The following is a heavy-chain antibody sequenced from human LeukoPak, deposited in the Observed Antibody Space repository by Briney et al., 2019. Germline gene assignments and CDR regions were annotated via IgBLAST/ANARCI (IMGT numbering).Heavy chain of an antibody. CDR3: ARDQRYCSSSSCPWEPFDY. J-gene: IGHJ4*02. D-gene: IGHD2-2*01. Sequence: GGSLRLSCAASGFTFNNYAMSWVRQAPGKGLEWVANIKQDGSEKYYVDSVKGRFTISRDNAKNSLYLQMNSLRAEDTAVYYCARDQRYCSSSSCPWEPFDYWGQGTLVTVSS. CDR2: IKQDGSEK. CDR1: GFTFNNYA. V-gene: IGHV3-7*05.